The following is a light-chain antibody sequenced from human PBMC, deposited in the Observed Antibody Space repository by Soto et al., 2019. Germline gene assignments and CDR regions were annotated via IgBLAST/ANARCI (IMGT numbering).Light chain of an antibody. Sequence: DIEMTQSPLSLSVTPGEPASISCRSSQSLLHSNGYNSLDWYLQKPGQSPHLLISSNSNRASVVADMFSGSGSGTDFTLKISKVEAEDVGVYYCMEALQTPRTFGQGTKLEIK. J-gene: IGKJ2*01. CDR2: SNS. CDR1: QSLLHSNGYNS. CDR3: MEALQTPRT. V-gene: IGKV2-28*01.